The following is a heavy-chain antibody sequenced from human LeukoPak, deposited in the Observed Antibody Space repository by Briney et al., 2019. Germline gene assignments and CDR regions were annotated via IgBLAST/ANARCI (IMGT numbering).Heavy chain of an antibody. CDR1: GGSISSSSYY. CDR3: ARGRRGTIFGVVIIFNGFDP. J-gene: IGHJ5*02. Sequence: SETLSLTCTVSGGSISSSSYYWGRIRQPPGKGLEWIGEINHSGSTNYNPSLKSRVTISVDTSKNQFSLKLSSVTAADTAVYYCARGRRGTIFGVVIIFNGFDPWGQGTLVTVSS. V-gene: IGHV4-39*07. CDR2: INHSGST. D-gene: IGHD3-3*01.